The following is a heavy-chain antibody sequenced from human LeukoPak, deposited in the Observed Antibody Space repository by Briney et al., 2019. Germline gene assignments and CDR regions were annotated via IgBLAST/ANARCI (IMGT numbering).Heavy chain of an antibody. V-gene: IGHV4-38-2*01. J-gene: IGHJ6*03. Sequence: SETLSLTCAVSGYSLISGYYWGGLRQPPGKGLEWIGGIYHSGSTYYNLSLQSRVTISVDTSKNQFSLKLSSVTAPDTAVYYCARKAYSSWYGYYYYYMDVWGEGTSVTVSS. CDR2: IYHSGST. CDR1: GYSLISGYY. CDR3: ARKAYSSWYGYYYYYMDV. D-gene: IGHD6-13*01.